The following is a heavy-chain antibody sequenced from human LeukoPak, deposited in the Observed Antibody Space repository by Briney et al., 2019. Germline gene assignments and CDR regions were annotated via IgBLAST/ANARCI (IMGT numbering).Heavy chain of an antibody. J-gene: IGHJ4*02. CDR1: GFTFSSYA. Sequence: QPGGSLRLSCAASGFTFSSYAMTWVRQAPGKGLEWVSAISGSGGSTYYADSVRGRFTISRDNSKNTLYLQMNSLRAEDTAVYYCAKGEVYARVGYWGQGTLVTVSS. V-gene: IGHV3-23*01. CDR2: ISGSGGST. CDR3: AKGEVYARVGY. D-gene: IGHD2-8*01.